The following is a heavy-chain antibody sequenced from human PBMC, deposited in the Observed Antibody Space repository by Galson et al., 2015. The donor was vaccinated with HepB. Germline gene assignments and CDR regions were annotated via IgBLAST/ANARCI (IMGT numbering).Heavy chain of an antibody. CDR2: IDWDDDK. J-gene: IGHJ4*02. CDR3: ARGYSYKRFDY. CDR1: GFLLSTSGMR. Sequence: PALVKPTQTLTLPCTFSGFLLSTSGMRVSWIRQPPGKALEWLARIDWDDDKFYSTSLKTRLTISKDTSKNQVVLTMTNMDPVDTATYYCARGYSYKRFDYWGQGTLVTVSS. V-gene: IGHV2-70*04. D-gene: IGHD5-18*01.